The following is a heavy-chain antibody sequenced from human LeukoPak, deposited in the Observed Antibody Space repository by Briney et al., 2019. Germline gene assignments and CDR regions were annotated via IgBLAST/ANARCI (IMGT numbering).Heavy chain of an antibody. D-gene: IGHD5-18*01. CDR1: GGSISSHY. CDR3: ATIKRGSIYGYFDF. Sequence: SETLSLTCTVSGGSISSHYWSWIRQPPGKGLEWIAYLLDSVNTKDNPSLNSRLTLSADTSKNQFSLRLSSVTAAGTAVYYCATIKRGSIYGYFDFWGQGIKVTVSS. J-gene: IGHJ4*02. CDR2: LLDSVNT. V-gene: IGHV4-59*11.